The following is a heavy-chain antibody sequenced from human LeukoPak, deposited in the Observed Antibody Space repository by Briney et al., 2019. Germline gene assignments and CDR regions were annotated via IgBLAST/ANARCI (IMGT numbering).Heavy chain of an antibody. CDR1: GFTFATSA. CDR3: ARDLGYCTNGVCHTRFDY. D-gene: IGHD2-8*01. CDR2: IVVGSGST. Sequence: GASVKVSCKASGFTFATSAVQWVRQARGQRLEWIGWIVVGSGSTNYAQKFQERVTITRDMSTGTAYMEVSSLRSEDTAVYYCARDLGYCTNGVCHTRFDYWGQGTLVAVSS. J-gene: IGHJ4*02. V-gene: IGHV1-58*01.